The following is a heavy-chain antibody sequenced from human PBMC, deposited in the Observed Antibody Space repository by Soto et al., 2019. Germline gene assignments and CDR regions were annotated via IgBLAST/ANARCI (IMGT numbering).Heavy chain of an antibody. CDR3: ARLNKQWGIWYYYYMDV. J-gene: IGHJ6*03. D-gene: IGHD2-8*01. CDR2: IYYSGST. CDR1: GGSISSSSYY. Sequence: QLQLQESGPGLVKPSETLSLTCTVSGGSISSSSYYWGWIRQPPGKGLEWIGSIYYSGSTYYNPSLKSRVTISVDTSKNQFSLKLSSVTAADTAVYYCARLNKQWGIWYYYYMDVWGKGTTVTVSS. V-gene: IGHV4-39*01.